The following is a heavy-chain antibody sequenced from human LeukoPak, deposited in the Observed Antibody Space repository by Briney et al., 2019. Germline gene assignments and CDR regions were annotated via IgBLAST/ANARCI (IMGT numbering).Heavy chain of an antibody. D-gene: IGHD6-19*01. J-gene: IGHJ6*03. Sequence: SQTLSLTCTVSGVSIRGDTYYWGWIRQPPGKGLEWIGNYHIGNTYYNPSLKSRVTISEDTSKNQFSLRVNSVTAADTAVYYCARLWDSTGLYFYYYMDVWGEGTTVTVSS. CDR1: GVSIRGDTYY. CDR3: ARLWDSTGLYFYYYMDV. V-gene: IGHV4-39*01. CDR2: YHIGNT.